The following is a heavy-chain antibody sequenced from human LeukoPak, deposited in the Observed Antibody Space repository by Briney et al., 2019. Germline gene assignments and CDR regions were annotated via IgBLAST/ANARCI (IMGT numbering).Heavy chain of an antibody. CDR2: IYTSGST. CDR1: GGSISSGSYY. V-gene: IGHV4-61*02. Sequence: SETLSLTCTVSGGSISSGSYYWSWIRQPAGEGLEWIGRIYTSGSTNYNPSPKSRVTISVDTSKNQFSLKLSSVTAADTAVYYCARDAVGYDFRSGYLMYFFDYWGQGTLVTVSS. J-gene: IGHJ4*02. CDR3: ARDAVGYDFRSGYLMYFFDY. D-gene: IGHD3-3*01.